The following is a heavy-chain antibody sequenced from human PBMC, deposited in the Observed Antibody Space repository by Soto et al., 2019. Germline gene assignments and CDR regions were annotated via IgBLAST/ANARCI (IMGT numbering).Heavy chain of an antibody. V-gene: IGHV3-30*03. D-gene: IGHD3-10*01. CDR3: VRGPGDF. CDR1: GFNFSSYG. Sequence: QVQLVESGGGVVQPGRSLRLSCAASGFNFSSYGMHWVRQAPGKGVEWVAVISYDGSNKYYSDSVQGRFTISRDNSKNTVYLQMNSLRAEDTAVYYCVRGPGDFWGQGTLVTFSS. J-gene: IGHJ4*02. CDR2: ISYDGSNK.